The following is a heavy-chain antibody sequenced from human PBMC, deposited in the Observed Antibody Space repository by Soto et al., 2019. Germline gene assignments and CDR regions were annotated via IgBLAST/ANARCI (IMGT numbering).Heavy chain of an antibody. CDR1: GFTFSTYS. J-gene: IGHJ4*02. CDR2: ISGSGNYT. Sequence: EMHLVESGGGLVKPGGSLRLSCAASGFTFSTYSMNWVRQAPGKGLEWVSSISGSGNYTHYADFLRGRFTISRDNAKTSLYLQMNSLRAEDTAVYYCARVRMFTGQSSTIAGVVNYFDSWGQGTLVTVSS. CDR3: ARVRMFTGQSSTIAGVVNYFDS. D-gene: IGHD1-1*01. V-gene: IGHV3-21*01.